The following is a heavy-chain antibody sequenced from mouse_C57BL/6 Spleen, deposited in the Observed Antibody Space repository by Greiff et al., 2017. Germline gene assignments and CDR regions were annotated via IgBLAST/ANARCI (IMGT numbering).Heavy chain of an antibody. CDR1: GYTFTDYE. D-gene: IGHD1-1*01. CDR3: TRGYGSSFDY. Sequence: QQSGAELVRPGASVTLSCKASGYTFTDYEMHWVKQTPVHGLEWIGAIDPETGGTAYNQKFKGKAILTADKSSSTAYMELRSLTSEDSAVYYCTRGYGSSFDYWGQGTTLTVSS. CDR2: IDPETGGT. J-gene: IGHJ2*01. V-gene: IGHV1-15*01.